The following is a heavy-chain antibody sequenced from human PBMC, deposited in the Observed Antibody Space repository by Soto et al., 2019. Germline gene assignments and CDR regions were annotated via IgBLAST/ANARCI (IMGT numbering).Heavy chain of an antibody. CDR1: GFTFGDYA. J-gene: IGHJ4*02. CDR2: IRSKAYGGTT. CDR3: TRDSPQHNTANATPFDY. D-gene: IGHD5-18*01. V-gene: IGHV3-49*03. Sequence: PGGSLRLSCTASGFTFGDYAMSWFRQAPGKGLEWVGFIRSKAYGGTTEYAASVKGRFTISRDDSKSIAYLQMNSLKTEDTAVYYCTRDSPQHNTANATPFDYWGQGTLVTVSS.